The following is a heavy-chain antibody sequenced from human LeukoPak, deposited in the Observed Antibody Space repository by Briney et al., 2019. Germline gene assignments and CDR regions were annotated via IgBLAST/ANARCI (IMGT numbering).Heavy chain of an antibody. J-gene: IGHJ4*02. D-gene: IGHD3-22*01. CDR1: GGSISSSRYY. CDR2: IYYSGST. Sequence: PSETLSLTCTVSGGSISSSRYYWGWIRQPPGRGLEWIGSIYYSGSTYYNPSLKSRVTISVDTSKNQFSLKLSSVTAADTAVYYCASGLYDSSGYFADYWGQGTLVTVSS. CDR3: ASGLYDSSGYFADY. V-gene: IGHV4-39*01.